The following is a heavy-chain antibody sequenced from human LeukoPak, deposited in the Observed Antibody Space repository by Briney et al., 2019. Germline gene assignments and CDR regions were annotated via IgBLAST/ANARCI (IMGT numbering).Heavy chain of an antibody. CDR1: GGSISSYY. CDR3: ARADDWFDP. Sequence: ASEALSLTCTVSGGSISSYYWSWIRQPPGKGLEWIGYIYYSGSTNYNPSLKSRVTISVDTSKNQFSLKLSSVTAADTAVYYCARADDWFDPWGQGTLVTVSS. J-gene: IGHJ5*02. V-gene: IGHV4-59*01. CDR2: IYYSGST.